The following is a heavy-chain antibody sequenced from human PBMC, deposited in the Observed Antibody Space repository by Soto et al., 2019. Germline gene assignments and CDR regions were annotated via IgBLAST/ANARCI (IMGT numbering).Heavy chain of an antibody. V-gene: IGHV3-23*01. J-gene: IGHJ4*02. Sequence: VQLLESGGGSVQPGGSLRLSCAASGFTFSSYAMHWVRRPPGKGLEWVSSISGSGGTAYYADSVKGRFSISRDSLVNTLYLQMNSLRAEDTAVYYCAKGRGQNWIFDYWGQGTLVTVSP. CDR1: GFTFSSYA. D-gene: IGHD1-1*01. CDR2: ISGSGGTA. CDR3: AKGRGQNWIFDY.